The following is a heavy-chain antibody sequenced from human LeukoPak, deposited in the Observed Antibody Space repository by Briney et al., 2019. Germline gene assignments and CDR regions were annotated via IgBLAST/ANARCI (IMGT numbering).Heavy chain of an antibody. J-gene: IGHJ4*02. V-gene: IGHV3-7*03. CDR3: AKRSAAGTVGYFDY. D-gene: IGHD6-13*01. CDR2: IKQDGSEK. Sequence: GESLRLSCAASGFTFSTYCMSWVRQAPGKGLEWVANIKQDGSEKYYVDSVKGRFTISRDDAKNSLYLQMHSLRAEDTALYYCAKRSAAGTVGYFDYWGQGTLVTVSS. CDR1: GFTFSTYC.